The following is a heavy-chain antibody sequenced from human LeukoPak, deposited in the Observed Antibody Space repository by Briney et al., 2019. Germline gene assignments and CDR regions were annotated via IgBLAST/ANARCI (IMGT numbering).Heavy chain of an antibody. CDR3: AREYFGDYDFWSGYFGMGEYNWFDP. V-gene: IGHV4-34*01. CDR2: INHSGRT. CDR1: GGSSSGHY. J-gene: IGHJ5*02. Sequence: SETLSLTCAVYGGSSSGHYWSWIRHPPGKGLEWIGEINHSGRTNYNTSLKSRVTISVDTSKNQFSLKLSSVTAADTAVYYCAREYFGDYDFWSGYFGMGEYNWFDPWGQGTLVTVSS. D-gene: IGHD3-3*01.